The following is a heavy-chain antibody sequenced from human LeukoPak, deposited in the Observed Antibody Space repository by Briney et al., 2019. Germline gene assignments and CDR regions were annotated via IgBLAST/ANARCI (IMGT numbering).Heavy chain of an antibody. D-gene: IGHD3-3*01. Sequence: ASVKASSKASGYTFTSYDMNWVRLATGKGLEWMGWMNPNSGKRGYAQKFQGRVTMTRDTSISTAYMELSRLRSDDTAVYYCARAPRLRFLEWPRFDYWGQGTLVTVSS. CDR3: ARAPRLRFLEWPRFDY. J-gene: IGHJ4*02. V-gene: IGHV1-8*01. CDR1: GYTFTSYD. CDR2: MNPNSGKR.